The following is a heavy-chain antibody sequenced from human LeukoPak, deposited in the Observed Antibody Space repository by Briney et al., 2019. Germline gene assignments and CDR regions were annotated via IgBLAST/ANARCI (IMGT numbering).Heavy chain of an antibody. CDR1: GYTFTGYY. CDR3: ARGNLAFCSSPGCYSVDY. Sequence: ASVKVSCKASGYTFTGYYMHWVRQAPGQGLEWMGWINPNSGGTNYAQKFQGRVTITRNTSISTAYMELSSLRSEDTAVYYCARGNLAFCSSPGCYSVDYWGQGTLVTVSS. V-gene: IGHV1-2*02. D-gene: IGHD2-2*02. J-gene: IGHJ4*02. CDR2: INPNSGGT.